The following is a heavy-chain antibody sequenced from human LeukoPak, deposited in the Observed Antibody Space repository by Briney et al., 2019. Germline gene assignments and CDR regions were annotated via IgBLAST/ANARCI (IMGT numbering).Heavy chain of an antibody. D-gene: IGHD4-11*01. Sequence: GGSLRLSCSASGFTFNNYSMNWVRQAPGKGLEWVSYISSGSRTVYYADSVKGRFTISRDNAKNSLYLQMNSLRAEDTAVYYCARDNYGANFDYWGQGTLVTVSS. CDR1: GFTFNNYS. J-gene: IGHJ4*02. CDR3: ARDNYGANFDY. CDR2: ISSGSRTV. V-gene: IGHV3-48*04.